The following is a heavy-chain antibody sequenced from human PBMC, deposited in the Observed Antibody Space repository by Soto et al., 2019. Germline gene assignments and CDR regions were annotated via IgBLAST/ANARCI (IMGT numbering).Heavy chain of an antibody. Sequence: ASVNVSCKASGYSFTAYFMHCVRQAPGQGLEWMGIIHPKGGSANYAQKFQDIIALTWDTSTSTVYMELNSLRPEDTALYYCTKDGNDYSDYYYYVMDVWGQGTTVTVSS. CDR2: IHPKGGSA. D-gene: IGHD4-4*01. J-gene: IGHJ6*02. V-gene: IGHV1-46*01. CDR3: TKDGNDYSDYYYYVMDV. CDR1: GYSFTAYF.